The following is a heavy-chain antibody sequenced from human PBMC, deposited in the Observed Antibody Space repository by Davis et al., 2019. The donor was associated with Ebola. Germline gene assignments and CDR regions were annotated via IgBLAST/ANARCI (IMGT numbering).Heavy chain of an antibody. CDR2: ISNDGTKK. CDR1: GFTFTAYG. V-gene: IGHV3-30*18. CDR3: AKDRVAFGYDFDF. J-gene: IGHJ4*02. Sequence: GESLKTSCAASGFTFTAYGMHWVRQAPGKGLEWVAAISNDGTKKYFIDSVKGRFSIFRDNSENTLYLQMNSLRTEDTAVYFCAKDRVAFGYDFDFWSQGALVTVSS. D-gene: IGHD2-2*01.